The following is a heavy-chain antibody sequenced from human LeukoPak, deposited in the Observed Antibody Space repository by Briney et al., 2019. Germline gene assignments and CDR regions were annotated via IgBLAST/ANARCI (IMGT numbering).Heavy chain of an antibody. J-gene: IGHJ4*02. D-gene: IGHD4-17*01. CDR3: ARDLFHLPNHGDYMEFDY. CDR1: GFTFSSYW. Sequence: GGSLRLSCAASGFTFSSYWMSWVRQAPGKGLEWVANIKQDGSEKYYVDSLKGRFTISRDNAKNSLYLKMNSLRAKDTAVYYCARDLFHLPNHGDYMEFDYWGQGTLVTVSS. CDR2: IKQDGSEK. V-gene: IGHV3-7*03.